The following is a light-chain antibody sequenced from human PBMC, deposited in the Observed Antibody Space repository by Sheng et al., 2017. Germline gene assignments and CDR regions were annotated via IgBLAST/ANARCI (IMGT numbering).Light chain of an antibody. CDR2: AAS. CDR1: QTITTY. V-gene: IGKV1-39*01. Sequence: DIQLTQSPSSLSASVGDSVTITCRASQTITTYLNWYQQKPGKAPKLLIYAASRLQSGVPSRFSGSDSGTDFTLTISSLQPEDFATYYCQQSYSSPRTFGQGTKVEIK. CDR3: QQSYSSPRT. J-gene: IGKJ1*01.